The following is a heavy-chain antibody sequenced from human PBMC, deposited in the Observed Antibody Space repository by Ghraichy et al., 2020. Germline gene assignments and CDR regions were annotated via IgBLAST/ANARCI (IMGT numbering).Heavy chain of an antibody. D-gene: IGHD4-23*01. Sequence: SETLSLTCTVSGGSVSSGSYYWSWIRQPPGKGLEWIGYIYYSGSTNYNPSLKSRVTISVDTSKNQFSLKLSSVTAADTAVYYCARTNGAGGKVPPYFDYWGQGTLVTVSS. CDR2: IYYSGST. J-gene: IGHJ4*02. V-gene: IGHV4-61*01. CDR1: GGSVSSGSYY. CDR3: ARTNGAGGKVPPYFDY.